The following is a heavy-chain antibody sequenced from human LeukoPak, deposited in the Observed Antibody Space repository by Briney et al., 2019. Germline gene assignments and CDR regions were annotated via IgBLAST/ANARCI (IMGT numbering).Heavy chain of an antibody. Sequence: GGSLRLSCATSGFTLSDHYIEWVRQAPGKGLEWVGRIRNKANSYATEYAASVKGRFTISRDDSQNSLYLQMNSLKTEDTAVYYCARSHCSSTNCYGLDYFDYWGQGTLVTVSS. CDR3: ARSHCSSTNCYGLDYFDY. V-gene: IGHV3-72*01. D-gene: IGHD2-2*01. J-gene: IGHJ4*02. CDR2: IRNKANSYAT. CDR1: GFTLSDHY.